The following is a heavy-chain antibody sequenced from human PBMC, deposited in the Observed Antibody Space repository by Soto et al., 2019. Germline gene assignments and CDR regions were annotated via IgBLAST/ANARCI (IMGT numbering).Heavy chain of an antibody. V-gene: IGHV1-2*04. J-gene: IGHJ6*02. D-gene: IGHD3-10*01. CDR2: INPNSGGT. Sequence: ASVKVSFKASGYTFTGYYMHWVRQAPGQGLEWMGWINPNSGGTNYAQKFQGWVTMTRDTSISTAYMELSRLRSDDTAVYYCARGEVRGVIPFGGSLNYYYGMDVWGQGTTVTFSS. CDR1: GYTFTGYY. CDR3: ARGEVRGVIPFGGSLNYYYGMDV.